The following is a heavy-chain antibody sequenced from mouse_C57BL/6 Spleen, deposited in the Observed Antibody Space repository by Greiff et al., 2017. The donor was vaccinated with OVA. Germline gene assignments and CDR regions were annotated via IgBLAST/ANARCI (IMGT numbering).Heavy chain of an antibody. V-gene: IGHV1-74*01. CDR2: IHPSDSDT. CDR1: GYTFTSYW. J-gene: IGHJ4*01. Sequence: QVQLKQPGAELVKPGASVKVSCKASGYTFTSYWMHWVKQRPGQGLEWIGRIHPSDSDTNYNQKFKGKATLTVDKSSSTAYMQLSSLTSEDSAVYYCALTFTTVVPYYYAMDYWGQGTSVTVSS. CDR3: ALTFTTVVPYYYAMDY. D-gene: IGHD1-1*01.